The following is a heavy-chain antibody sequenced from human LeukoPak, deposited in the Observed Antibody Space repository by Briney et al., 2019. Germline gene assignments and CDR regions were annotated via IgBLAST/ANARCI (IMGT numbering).Heavy chain of an antibody. Sequence: SETLSLTCTVSGYSISNGYYWSWIRQPAGKGLEWIGRIYTSGSTNYNPSLKSRVTMSVDTSKNQLSLKLSSVTAADTAVYYCARADSSGYYYGYWGQGTLVTVSS. CDR3: ARADSSGYYYGY. J-gene: IGHJ4*02. CDR2: IYTSGST. D-gene: IGHD3-22*01. CDR1: GYSISNGYY. V-gene: IGHV4-4*07.